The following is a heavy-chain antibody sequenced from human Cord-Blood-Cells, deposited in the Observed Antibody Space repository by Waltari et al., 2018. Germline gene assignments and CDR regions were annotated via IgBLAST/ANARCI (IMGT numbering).Heavy chain of an antibody. V-gene: IGHV3-9*01. J-gene: IGHJ3*02. CDR2: ISWNSGSI. CDR3: AKDIATLELGMGAFDI. D-gene: IGHD7-27*01. Sequence: LEWVSGISWNSGSIGYADSVKGRFTISRDNAKNSLYLQMNSLRAEDTALYYCAKDIATLELGMGAFDIWGQGTMVTVSS.